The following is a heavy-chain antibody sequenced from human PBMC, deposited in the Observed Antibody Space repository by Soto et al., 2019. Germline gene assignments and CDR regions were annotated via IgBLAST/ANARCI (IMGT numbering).Heavy chain of an antibody. V-gene: IGHV3-48*02. D-gene: IGHD1-26*01. Sequence: EVQLVESGGGLVQPGGSLRLSCAASGFTFSSYSMNWVRQAPGKGLEWVSYISSSSSNIYYADSVKGRFTISRDNAKNSLYLQMNSLRDEDTAVYYCARRMREYYYYYGMDVWGQGTTVTVSS. CDR3: ARRMREYYYYYGMDV. CDR1: GFTFSSYS. CDR2: ISSSSSNI. J-gene: IGHJ6*02.